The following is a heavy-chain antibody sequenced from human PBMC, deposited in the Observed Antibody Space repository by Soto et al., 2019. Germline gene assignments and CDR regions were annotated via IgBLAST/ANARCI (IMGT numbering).Heavy chain of an antibody. J-gene: IGHJ4*02. CDR3: AKAHDYGPFDY. V-gene: IGHV3-9*01. Sequence: GWSLRLSCAASGFTFDDYAMHWVRQAPGKGLEWVSGISWNSGSIGYADSVKGRFTISRDNAKNSLYLQMNSLRAEDTALYYCAKAHDYGPFDYWGQGTLVTVSS. CDR2: ISWNSGSI. CDR1: GFTFDDYA. D-gene: IGHD4-17*01.